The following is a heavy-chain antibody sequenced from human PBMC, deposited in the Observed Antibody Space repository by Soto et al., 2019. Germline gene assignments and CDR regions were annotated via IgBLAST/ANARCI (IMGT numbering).Heavy chain of an antibody. CDR1: GYTFTDYY. J-gene: IGHJ4*02. D-gene: IGHD3-10*01. CDR2: VDPEDGET. CDR3: ATLTRFGSYFDY. V-gene: IGHV1-69-2*01. Sequence: ASVKVSCKVSGYTFTDYYMHWVQQAPGKGLEWMGLVDPEDGETIYAEKFQGRVTITADTSTDTAYMELSSLRSEDTAVYYCATLTRFGSYFDYWGQGTLVTVSS.